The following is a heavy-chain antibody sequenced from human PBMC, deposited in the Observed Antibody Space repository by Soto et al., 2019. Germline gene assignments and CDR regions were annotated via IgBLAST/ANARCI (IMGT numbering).Heavy chain of an antibody. CDR2: IYSGGST. Sequence: GGSLRLSCAASGFTVSSNYMSWVRQAPGKGLEWVSVIYSGGSTYYADSVKGRFTISRDNSKNTLYLQMNSLRAEDTAVYYCARVRATIFGVVMRVDAFDIWGQGTMVTVSS. CDR1: GFTVSSNY. V-gene: IGHV3-66*01. D-gene: IGHD3-3*01. J-gene: IGHJ3*02. CDR3: ARVRATIFGVVMRVDAFDI.